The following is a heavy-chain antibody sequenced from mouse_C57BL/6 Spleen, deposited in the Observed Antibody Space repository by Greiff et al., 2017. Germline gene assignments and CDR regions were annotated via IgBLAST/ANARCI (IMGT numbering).Heavy chain of an antibody. J-gene: IGHJ1*03. CDR3: ARGDLLLRPSYGTTGYFDV. D-gene: IGHD1-1*01. Sequence: QVQLQQSGPELVKPGASVKISCKASGYAFSSSWMNWVKQRPGKGLEWIGRIYPGDGDTNYNGKFKGKATLTADKSSSTAYMQLSSLTSEDSAVYFCARGDLLLRPSYGTTGYFDVWGTGTTVTVSS. CDR2: IYPGDGDT. CDR1: GYAFSSSW. V-gene: IGHV1-82*01.